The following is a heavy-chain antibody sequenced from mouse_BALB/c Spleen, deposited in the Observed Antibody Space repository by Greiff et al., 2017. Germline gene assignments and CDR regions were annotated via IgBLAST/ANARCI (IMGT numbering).Heavy chain of an antibody. J-gene: IGHJ4*01. CDR1: GFTFSDYY. CDR2: ISDGGSYT. Sequence: EVQGVESGGGLVKPGGSLKLSCAASGFTFSDYYMYWVRQTPEKRLEWVATISDGGSYTYYPDSVKGRFTISRDNAKNNLYLQMSSLKSEDTAMYYCARGTLYYAMDYWGQGTSVTVSS. CDR3: ARGTLYYAMDY. V-gene: IGHV5-4*02.